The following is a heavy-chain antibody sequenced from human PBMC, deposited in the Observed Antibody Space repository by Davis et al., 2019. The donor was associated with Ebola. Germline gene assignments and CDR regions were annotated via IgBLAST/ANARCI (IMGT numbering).Heavy chain of an antibody. Sequence: ASVKVSCKASGYTFTSYYMHWVRQAPGQGLEWMGIINPSGGSTSYAQKFQGRVTMTRDTSTSTVYMELSSLRSDDTAVYYCARDLRYYDFWSGYYYYYGMDVWGQGTTVTVSS. J-gene: IGHJ6*02. V-gene: IGHV1-46*01. CDR1: GYTFTSYY. CDR2: INPSGGST. CDR3: ARDLRYYDFWSGYYYYYGMDV. D-gene: IGHD3-3*01.